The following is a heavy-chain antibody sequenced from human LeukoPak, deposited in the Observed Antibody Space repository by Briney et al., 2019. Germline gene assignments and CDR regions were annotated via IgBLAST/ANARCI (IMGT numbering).Heavy chain of an antibody. Sequence: MSSETLSLTCAVYGGSFSGYYWSWIRQPPGKGLEWIGEINHSGSTNYNPSLKSRVTISVDTSKNQFSLKLSSVTAADTAVYYCARRGRAAVAFWGQGTLVTVSS. CDR1: GGSFSGYY. CDR2: INHSGST. J-gene: IGHJ4*02. D-gene: IGHD6-13*01. V-gene: IGHV4-34*01. CDR3: ARRGRAAVAF.